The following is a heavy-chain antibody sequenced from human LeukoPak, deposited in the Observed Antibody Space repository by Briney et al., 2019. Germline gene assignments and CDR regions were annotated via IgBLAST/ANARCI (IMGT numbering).Heavy chain of an antibody. CDR3: AGQADVAGWFDP. D-gene: IGHD6-19*01. J-gene: IGHJ5*02. V-gene: IGHV4-39*01. Sequence: PSETLSLTCTVSGGSISSSSYYWGWIRQPPGKGLEWIGSIYYSGSTYYNPSLKSRVTISVDTSKNQFSLKLSSVTAADTAVYYCAGQADVAGWFDPWGQGILVIVSS. CDR2: IYYSGST. CDR1: GGSISSSSYY.